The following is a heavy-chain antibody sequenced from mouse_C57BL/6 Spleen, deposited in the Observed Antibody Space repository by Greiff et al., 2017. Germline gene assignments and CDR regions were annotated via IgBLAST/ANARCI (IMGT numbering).Heavy chain of an antibody. CDR2: IRNKANNHAT. CDR3: TRETTSYYAMDY. D-gene: IGHD2-13*01. Sequence: EVKLMESGGGLVQPGGSMKLSCAASGFTFSDAWMDWVRQSPEQGLEWVAEIRNKANNHATYYAESVKGRFTISRDDSKSSVYLQMNSLRAEDTGIYYCTRETTSYYAMDYWGQGTSVTVSS. CDR1: GFTFSDAW. J-gene: IGHJ4*01. V-gene: IGHV6-6*01.